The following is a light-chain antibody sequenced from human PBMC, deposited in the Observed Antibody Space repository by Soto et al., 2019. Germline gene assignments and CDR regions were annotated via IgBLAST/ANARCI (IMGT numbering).Light chain of an antibody. J-gene: IGLJ2*01. Sequence: QSVLTQPPSASGTPGQRVTISCSGSSSNIGSNYVYWYQQLPGTAPKLLIYRNNQRPSGGPDRFSGSKSCTSASLAISGLRSEDEADYYCAAWDDSLSGVVFGGGTKLTVL. CDR3: AAWDDSLSGVV. CDR2: RNN. CDR1: SSNIGSNY. V-gene: IGLV1-47*01.